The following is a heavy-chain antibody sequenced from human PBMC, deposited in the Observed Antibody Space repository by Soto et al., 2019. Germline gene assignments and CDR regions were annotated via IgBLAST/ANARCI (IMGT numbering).Heavy chain of an antibody. J-gene: IGHJ3*01. CDR1: RFTFSSYT. V-gene: IGHV3-21*03. CDR2: ISSSTTYI. CDR3: ARDFDSSGYYGPVGSFDF. Sequence: EVQLVESGGGLVKPGGSLRLSCSASRFTFSSYTMNWVRQAPGKGLEWVSSISSSTTYIYYADSVKGRFTISRDNAKNSLYLQVNSLRAEDTSVYFCARDFDSSGYYGPVGSFDFWGQGTMVTVSS. D-gene: IGHD3-22*01.